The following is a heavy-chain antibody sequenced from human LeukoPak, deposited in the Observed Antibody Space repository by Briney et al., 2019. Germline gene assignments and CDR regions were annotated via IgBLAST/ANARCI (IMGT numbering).Heavy chain of an antibody. CDR1: GFTFSSYA. Sequence: GTSLRLSCAASGFTFSSYAMHWVRQAPGKGLEWVAEILYDGGSKYYGDSVKGRFFISRDNSKNTVSLQLNSLRAEDTAVYYCAKGRYYDFWSGHSSWGQGTLVTVSS. J-gene: IGHJ5*02. CDR2: ILYDGGSK. V-gene: IGHV3-33*06. D-gene: IGHD3-3*01. CDR3: AKGRYYDFWSGHSS.